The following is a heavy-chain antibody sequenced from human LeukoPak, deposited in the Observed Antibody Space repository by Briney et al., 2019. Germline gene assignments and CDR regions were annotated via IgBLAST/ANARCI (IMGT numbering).Heavy chain of an antibody. D-gene: IGHD3-10*01. CDR3: ARDAFMGY. CDR2: IYNGGSTT. Sequence: PGGSLRLSCAVSGFTVSSNDMNWVRQAPGKGLEWVSIIYNGGSTTYYADSVQGRFTISRDNSKNTLYLQMNSLRAEDTALYYCARDAFMGYWGQGTLVTVSS. CDR1: GFTVSSND. V-gene: IGHV3-53*01. J-gene: IGHJ4*02.